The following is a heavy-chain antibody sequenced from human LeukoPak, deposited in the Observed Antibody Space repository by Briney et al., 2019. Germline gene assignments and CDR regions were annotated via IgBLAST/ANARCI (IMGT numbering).Heavy chain of an antibody. Sequence: PGGSLRLSCAASGFTFSSYSMNWVRQAPGKGLEWVSSISTSSNYIYYADSVKGRFTISRDNAKNSLYLQMNSLRAEDTAVYYCARARSGYGPEEIDYWGQGTLVTVSS. D-gene: IGHD5-12*01. V-gene: IGHV3-21*01. J-gene: IGHJ4*02. CDR1: GFTFSSYS. CDR2: ISTSSNYI. CDR3: ARARSGYGPEEIDY.